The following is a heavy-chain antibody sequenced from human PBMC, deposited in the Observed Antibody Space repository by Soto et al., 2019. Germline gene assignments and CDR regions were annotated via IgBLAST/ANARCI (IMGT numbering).Heavy chain of an antibody. Sequence: QVQLQESGPGLVKPSGTLSLTCAVSGGSISSSNWWSWVRQPPGKGLEWIGEIYHGGSTNYNPSPEIRVSISVNWSQNQWSLQLNSVTAADTAVYYCARGPMLSVAVPSDDYGMDVWGQGTTVTVSS. CDR1: GGSISSSNW. CDR2: IYHGGST. V-gene: IGHV4-4*02. J-gene: IGHJ6*02. CDR3: ARGPMLSVAVPSDDYGMDV. D-gene: IGHD2-2*01.